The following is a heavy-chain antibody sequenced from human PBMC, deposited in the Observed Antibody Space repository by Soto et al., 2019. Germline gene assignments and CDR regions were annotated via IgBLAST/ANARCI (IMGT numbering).Heavy chain of an antibody. CDR1: GFTFSSYS. Sequence: GGSLRLSCAASGFTFSSYSMNWVRQAPGKGLEWVSSISSSSSYIYYADSVKGRFTISRDNAKNSLYLQMNSLRAEDTAVYYCARESTVTMLRVMGYYYYGMDVWGQGSTVTVSS. CDR2: ISSSSSYI. D-gene: IGHD4-4*01. J-gene: IGHJ6*02. V-gene: IGHV3-21*01. CDR3: ARESTVTMLRVMGYYYYGMDV.